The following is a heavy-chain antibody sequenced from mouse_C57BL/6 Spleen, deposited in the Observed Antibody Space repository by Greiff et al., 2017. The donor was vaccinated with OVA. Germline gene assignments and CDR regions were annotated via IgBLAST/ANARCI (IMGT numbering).Heavy chain of an antibody. D-gene: IGHD3-2*02. J-gene: IGHJ4*01. CDR1: GFTFSDYY. CDR2: INYDGSST. V-gene: IGHV5-16*01. CDR3: ARAAQATSYAMDY. Sequence: EVKLVESEGGLVQPGSSLKLSCTASGFTFSDYYIAWVRQVPEKGLEWVANINYDGSSTYYLDSLKSRFIISRDNAKNILYLQMSSLKSEDTATYYCARAAQATSYAMDYWGQGTSVTVSS.